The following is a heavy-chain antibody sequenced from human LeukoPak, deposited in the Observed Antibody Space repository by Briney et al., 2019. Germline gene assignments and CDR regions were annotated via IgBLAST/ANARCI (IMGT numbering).Heavy chain of an antibody. CDR2: IYTSGST. V-gene: IGHV4-61*02. D-gene: IGHD1-26*01. CDR1: GGSISSGSYY. Sequence: PSETLSLTCTVSGGSISSGSYYWSWIRQPAGKGLEWIGRIYTSGSTNYNPSLKSRVTISVDTSKNQFSLKLSSVTAADTAVYYCARDKGVGATGNAFDIWGQGTMVTVSS. CDR3: ARDKGVGATGNAFDI. J-gene: IGHJ3*02.